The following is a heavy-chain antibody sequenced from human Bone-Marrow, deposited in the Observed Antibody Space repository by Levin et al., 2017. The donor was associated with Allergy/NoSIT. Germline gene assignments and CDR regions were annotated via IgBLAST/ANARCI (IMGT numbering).Heavy chain of an antibody. CDR1: GFTFSSYA. D-gene: IGHD3-10*01. Sequence: QTGGSLRLSCAASGFTFSSYAMTWVRRAPGKGLEWLSTIGEMGGGTYYADSVKGRFTISRANSKNTLYLQMNSLRAEDTAVYYCAKFAYHYASGTFPGEEYWGQGTLVTVSS. CDR2: IGEMGGGT. J-gene: IGHJ4*02. CDR3: AKFAYHYASGTFPGEEY. V-gene: IGHV3-23*01.